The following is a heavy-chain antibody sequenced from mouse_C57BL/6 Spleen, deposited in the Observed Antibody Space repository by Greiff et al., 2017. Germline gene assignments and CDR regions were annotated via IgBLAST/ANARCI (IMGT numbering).Heavy chain of an antibody. V-gene: IGHV1-80*01. Sequence: VHLVESGAELVKPGASVKISCKASGYAFSSYWMNWVKQRPGKGLEWIGQIYPGDGDTNYNGKFKGKATLTADKSSSTAYMQLSSLTSEDSAVYFCARKGSFYAMDYWGQGTSVTVSS. CDR3: ARKGSFYAMDY. CDR1: GYAFSSYW. J-gene: IGHJ4*01. CDR2: IYPGDGDT.